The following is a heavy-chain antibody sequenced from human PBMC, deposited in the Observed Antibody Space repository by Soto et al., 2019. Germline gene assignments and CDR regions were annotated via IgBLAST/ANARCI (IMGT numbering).Heavy chain of an antibody. J-gene: IGHJ4*02. CDR1: GYTFTSYG. CDR2: ISGYNGDT. D-gene: IGHD6-13*01. CDR3: ARAPQTVAGAGIWY. V-gene: IGHV1-18*04. Sequence: ASVKVSCKASGYTFTSYGISWVRQAPGQGLEWMGWISGYNGDTNYAQKLQGRVTMTTDTSTSTAYMELRSLRSDDTAVYYCARAPQTVAGAGIWYWGQGTLVTVSS.